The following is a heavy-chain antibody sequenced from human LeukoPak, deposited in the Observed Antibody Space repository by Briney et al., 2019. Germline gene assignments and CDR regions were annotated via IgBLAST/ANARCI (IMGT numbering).Heavy chain of an antibody. CDR1: GYTFTSYG. J-gene: IGHJ4*02. CDR2: ISAYNGNT. CDR3: ARVFDILTEFYY. V-gene: IGHV1-18*01. Sequence: ASVQVSCPASGYTFTSYGISWVRPATGQGIEWMGWISAYNGNTNSAQKLQGRVTMTTDTSTRTACMELRSLRSDDTAVYYCARVFDILTEFYYWGQGTLVTVSS. D-gene: IGHD3-9*01.